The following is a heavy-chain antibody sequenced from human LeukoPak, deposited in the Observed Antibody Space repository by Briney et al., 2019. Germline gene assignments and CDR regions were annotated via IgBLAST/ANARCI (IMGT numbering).Heavy chain of an antibody. CDR2: ISWNSGSI. CDR3: AKGPRGVVVPAAVDY. J-gene: IGHJ4*02. Sequence: GGFLRLSCAASGFTFDDYAMHWVRQAPGKGLEWVSGISWNSGSIGYADSVKGRFTISRDNAKNSLYLQMNSLRAEDMALYYCAKGPRGVVVPAAVDYWGQGTLVTVSS. V-gene: IGHV3-9*03. D-gene: IGHD2-2*01. CDR1: GFTFDDYA.